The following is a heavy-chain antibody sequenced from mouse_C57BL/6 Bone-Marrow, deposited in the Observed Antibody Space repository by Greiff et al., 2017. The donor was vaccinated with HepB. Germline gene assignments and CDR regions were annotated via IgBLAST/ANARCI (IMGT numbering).Heavy chain of an antibody. Sequence: DVKLQESGPGLVKPSQSLSLTCSVTGYSITSGYYWNWIRQFPGNKLEWMGYISYDGSNNYNPSLKNRISITRDTSKNQFFLKLNSVTTEDTATYYCARVDVWGTGTTVTVSS. CDR2: ISYDGSN. CDR3: ARVDV. V-gene: IGHV3-6*01. J-gene: IGHJ1*03. CDR1: GYSITSGYY.